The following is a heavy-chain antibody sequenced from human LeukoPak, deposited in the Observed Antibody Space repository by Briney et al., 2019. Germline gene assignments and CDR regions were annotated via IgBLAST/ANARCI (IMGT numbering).Heavy chain of an antibody. Sequence: GGSLRLSCAASGFTFSSYSMNWVRQAPGKGLEWVSSISSSSSYIYYADSVKGRLTISRDNAKNSLYLQMNSLRAEDTAVYYCARVEEAYYRYSYGLGTFDYWGQGTLVTVSS. CDR3: ARVEEAYYRYSYGLGTFDY. CDR2: ISSSSSYI. D-gene: IGHD5-18*01. V-gene: IGHV3-21*01. J-gene: IGHJ4*02. CDR1: GFTFSSYS.